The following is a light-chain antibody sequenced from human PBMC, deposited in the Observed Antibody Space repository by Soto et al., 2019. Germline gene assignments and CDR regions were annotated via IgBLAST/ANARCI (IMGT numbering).Light chain of an antibody. CDR3: QQYNNWPPIT. J-gene: IGKJ5*01. CDR2: DTS. Sequence: EIFMTQSPATLSVSPGESATLSCRASQSVSIKLAWYQQKPGQAPRLLIYDTSTRATGIPARFSGSGSGTEFTLTISSLQSEDFAVYYCQQYNNWPPITFGQGTRLEI. CDR1: QSVSIK. V-gene: IGKV3-15*01.